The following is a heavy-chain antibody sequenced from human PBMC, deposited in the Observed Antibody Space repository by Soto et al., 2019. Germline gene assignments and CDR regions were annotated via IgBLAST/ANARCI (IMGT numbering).Heavy chain of an antibody. CDR1: GFTFSSYA. J-gene: IGHJ3*02. D-gene: IGHD2-8*02. V-gene: IGHV3-23*01. Sequence: GGSLRLSCAASGFTFSSYAMSWVRQAPGKGLEWVSAISSSGGSTYYADSVKGRFTISRDNSKNTLYLQMNSLRAEDTAVYYWAKLLVGRGSAVESWGKGTMVTVSS. CDR3: AKLLVGRGSAVES. CDR2: ISSSGGST.